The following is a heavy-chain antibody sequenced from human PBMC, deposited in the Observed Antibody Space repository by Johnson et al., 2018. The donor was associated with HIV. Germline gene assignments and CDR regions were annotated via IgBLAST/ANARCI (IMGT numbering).Heavy chain of an antibody. V-gene: IGHV3-13*01. D-gene: IGHD3-9*01. CDR2: MGTAGAT. J-gene: IGHJ3*01. CDR3: AKADDVLTGYYKGFDAFDL. CDR1: GFTFSTYD. Sequence: VQLVESGGGLVQPGGYLRLSCAASGFTFSTYDMYWVRQATGKGLEWVSTMGTAGATYYAGSGKGGFNISGDNSKNTMYLQMNSLRAEDTALYYCAKADDVLTGYYKGFDAFDLWGQGTMVTVS.